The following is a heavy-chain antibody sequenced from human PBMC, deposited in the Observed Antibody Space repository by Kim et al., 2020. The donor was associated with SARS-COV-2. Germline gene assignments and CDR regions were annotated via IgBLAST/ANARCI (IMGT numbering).Heavy chain of an antibody. V-gene: IGHV3-33*01. J-gene: IGHJ6*02. Sequence: GGSLRLSCAASGFTFSSYGMHWVRQAPGKGLEWVAVIWYDGSNKYYADSVKGRFTISRDNSKTTLYLQMNSLRAEDTAVYYCARGPDYDFWSGRNYYYGMDVWGQGTTVTVSS. CDR3: ARGPDYDFWSGRNYYYGMDV. CDR1: GFTFSSYG. D-gene: IGHD3-3*01. CDR2: IWYDGSNK.